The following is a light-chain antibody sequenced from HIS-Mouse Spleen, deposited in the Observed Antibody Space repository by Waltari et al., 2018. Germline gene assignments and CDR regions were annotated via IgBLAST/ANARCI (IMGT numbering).Light chain of an antibody. CDR1: ALPKQY. J-gene: IGLJ2*01. Sequence: SYELTQPPSVSVSPGQTARTTCSGDALPKQYAYWYQQKPGQAPVLVIYKDSERPSGIPERFSGSSSGTTVTLTISGVQAEDEADYYCQSADSSGTYQDVVFGGGTKLTV. V-gene: IGLV3-25*03. CDR2: KDS. CDR3: QSADSSGTYQDVV.